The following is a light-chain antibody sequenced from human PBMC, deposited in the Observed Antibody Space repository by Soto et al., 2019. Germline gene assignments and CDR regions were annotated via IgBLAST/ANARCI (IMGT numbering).Light chain of an antibody. J-gene: IGLJ2*01. CDR3: NSYTGSSTLV. Sequence: QSALTQPASVSGSPGQSITISCSGTSNDFGDYDYVSWYLQHPGKVPKLMIYEVSNRPSWVSNRFSGSKSGNTASLTISGLQAEDEADYYCNSYTGSSTLVFGRGTKLTVL. CDR2: EVS. V-gene: IGLV2-14*01. CDR1: SNDFGDYDY.